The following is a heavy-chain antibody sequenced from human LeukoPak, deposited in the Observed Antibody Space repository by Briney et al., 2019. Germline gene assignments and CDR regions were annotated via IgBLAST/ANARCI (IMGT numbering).Heavy chain of an antibody. D-gene: IGHD5/OR15-5a*01. CDR2: IYYSGST. J-gene: IGHJ5*02. Sequence: SETLSLACTVSTGAVSRYYWSWIRQPPGKGLEWIGYIYYSGSTNYNPSLQSRVTISVDTSNNQFSLRLRSVTAADTAVYYCVRQRGRRVSFEPWGQGTLVTVSS. CDR1: TGAVSRYY. CDR3: VRQRGRRVSFEP. V-gene: IGHV4-59*08.